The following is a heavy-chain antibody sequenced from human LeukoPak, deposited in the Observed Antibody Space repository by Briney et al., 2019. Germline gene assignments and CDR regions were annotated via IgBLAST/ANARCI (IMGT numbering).Heavy chain of an antibody. J-gene: IGHJ4*02. V-gene: IGHV3-23*01. D-gene: IGHD3-3*01. CDR3: AVAHGYDFWSGYYFDY. CDR2: ISGRDDST. Sequence: GGSLRLSCAASGFTFSTYALSWVRQAPGKGLEWVSSISGRDDSTHYADSVKGRFTISRDNSKNTLYLQMNSLRAEDTAVYYCAVAHGYDFWSGYYFDYWGQGTLVTVSS. CDR1: GFTFSTYA.